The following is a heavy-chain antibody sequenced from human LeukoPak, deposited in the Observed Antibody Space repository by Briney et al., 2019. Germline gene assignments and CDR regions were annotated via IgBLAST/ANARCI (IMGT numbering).Heavy chain of an antibody. CDR2: ISDDGNNP. J-gene: IGHJ4*02. CDR3: ASIFSSGYSYFDY. Sequence: GGSLRLSCAASGFTFSSYGMHWVRQAPGKGLEWVAVISDDGNNPYYSDSVKGRFTISRDNSKNTVYLQMNSLRAEDTAVYYCASIFSSGYSYFDYWGQGTLVTVSS. CDR1: GFTFSSYG. V-gene: IGHV3-30*19. D-gene: IGHD5-18*01.